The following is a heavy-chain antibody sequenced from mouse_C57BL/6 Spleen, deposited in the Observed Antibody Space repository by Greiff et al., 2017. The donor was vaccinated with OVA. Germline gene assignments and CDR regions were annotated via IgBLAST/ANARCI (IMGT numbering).Heavy chain of an antibody. Sequence: LVESGAELARPGASVKLSCKASGYTFTSYGISWVKQRTGQGLEWIGEIYPRSGNTYYNEKFKGKATLTADKSSSTAYMELRSLTSEDSAVYFCAPLTAVVATDFDYWGQGTTLPVSS. J-gene: IGHJ2*01. CDR1: GYTFTSYG. D-gene: IGHD1-1*01. V-gene: IGHV1-81*01. CDR2: IYPRSGNT. CDR3: APLTAVVATDFDY.